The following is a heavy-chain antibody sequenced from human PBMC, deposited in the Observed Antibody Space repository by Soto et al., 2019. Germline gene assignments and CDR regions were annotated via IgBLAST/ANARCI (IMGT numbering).Heavy chain of an antibody. CDR3: GKDRGDYSSWFDP. CDR2: IYYSGST. J-gene: IGHJ5*02. D-gene: IGHD4-4*01. V-gene: IGHV4-59*12. Sequence: PSETLSLTCTVSGGSISRYYWSWIRQPPGKGLEWIGYIYYSGSTNYNPSLKSRVTISLDRSKNQFSLKLSSVTAADTAVYYCGKDRGDYSSWFDPWGQGTLVTVSS. CDR1: GGSISRYY.